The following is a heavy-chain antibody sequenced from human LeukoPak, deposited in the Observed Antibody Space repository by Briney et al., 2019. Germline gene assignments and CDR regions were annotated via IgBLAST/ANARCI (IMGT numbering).Heavy chain of an antibody. J-gene: IGHJ6*03. CDR2: IYYSGST. Sequence: SETLSLTCTVSGGSISSYYWSWIRQPPGKGLEWIGYIYYSGSTNYNPSLKSRVTISVDTSKNQFSLKLSSVTAADTAVYYCARHLPLPYSYGYAANYHMDDWGKGTPVTVSS. CDR1: GGSISSYY. V-gene: IGHV4-59*01. D-gene: IGHD5-18*01. CDR3: ARHLPLPYSYGYAANYHMDD.